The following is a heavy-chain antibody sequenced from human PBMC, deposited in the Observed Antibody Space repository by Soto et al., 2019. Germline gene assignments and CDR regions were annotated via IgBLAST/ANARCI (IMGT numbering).Heavy chain of an antibody. D-gene: IGHD3-10*01. Sequence: SETLSLTCAVYGGSFSGYYWSWIRQPPGKGLEWIGEINHSGSTNYNPSLKSRVTISVDTSKNQFSLKLSSVTAADTAVYYCARAQGSGTGYYMDVWGKGTTVTVSS. CDR3: ARAQGSGTGYYMDV. V-gene: IGHV4-34*01. CDR1: GGSFSGYY. J-gene: IGHJ6*03. CDR2: INHSGST.